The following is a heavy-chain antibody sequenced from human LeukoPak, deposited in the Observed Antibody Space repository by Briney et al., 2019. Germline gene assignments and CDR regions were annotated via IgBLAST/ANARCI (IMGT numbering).Heavy chain of an antibody. CDR3: ARKRTGDQGYYFDY. Sequence: SETLSLTCTVSGGSVSSGRYYWSWIRQPPGKGLEWIGYFYYSGSTNYNPSLKTRVTISVDTSKNQFSLKVSSVTAADAAVYYCARKRTGDQGYYFDYWGQGTLVTVSS. J-gene: IGHJ4*02. V-gene: IGHV4-61*01. D-gene: IGHD1-1*01. CDR1: GGSVSSGRYY. CDR2: FYYSGST.